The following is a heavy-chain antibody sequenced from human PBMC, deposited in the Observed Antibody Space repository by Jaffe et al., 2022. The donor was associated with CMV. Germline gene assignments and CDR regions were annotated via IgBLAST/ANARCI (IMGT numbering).Heavy chain of an antibody. CDR3: ARGWGYSGSRRAGNYYYYYMDV. CDR2: INHSGST. V-gene: IGHV4-34*01. D-gene: IGHD1-26*01. Sequence: QVQLQQWGAGLLKPSETLSLTCAVYGGSFSGYYWSWIRQPPGKGLEWIGEINHSGSTNYNPSLKSRVTISVDTSKNQFSLKLSSVTAADTAVYYCARGWGYSGSRRAGNYYYYYMDVWGKGTTVTVSS. CDR1: GGSFSGYY. J-gene: IGHJ6*03.